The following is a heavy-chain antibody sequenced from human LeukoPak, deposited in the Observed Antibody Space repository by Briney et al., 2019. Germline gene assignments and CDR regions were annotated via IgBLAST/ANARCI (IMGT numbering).Heavy chain of an antibody. CDR3: ARESRYYGNWFDP. Sequence: KGLEWIGYIYYSGSTYYNPSLKSRVTISVDTSKNQFSLKLSSVTAADTAVYYCARESRYYGNWFDPWGQGTLVTVSS. CDR2: IYYSGST. J-gene: IGHJ5*02. V-gene: IGHV4-31*02. D-gene: IGHD3-3*01.